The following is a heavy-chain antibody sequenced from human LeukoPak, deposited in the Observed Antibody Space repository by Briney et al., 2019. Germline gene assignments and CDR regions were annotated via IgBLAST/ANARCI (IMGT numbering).Heavy chain of an antibody. V-gene: IGHV3-11*01. CDR2: ISSSGGTM. J-gene: IGHJ4*02. Sequence: GGSLRLSCAASGFTFSDYYMSWIRQAPGKGLERVSYISSSGGTMYYADSVKGRFTISRDNAKNSLYLQMNSLRAEDTAVYYCASNYDFWSGYFLHSSFDDSGQGTLVTVSS. CDR3: ASNYDFWSGYFLHSSFDD. D-gene: IGHD3-3*01. CDR1: GFTFSDYY.